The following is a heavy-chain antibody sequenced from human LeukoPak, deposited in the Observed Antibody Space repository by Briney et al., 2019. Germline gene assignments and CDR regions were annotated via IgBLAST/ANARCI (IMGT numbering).Heavy chain of an antibody. J-gene: IGHJ5*02. CDR1: GFTFSSYG. CDR3: VNSGFDP. D-gene: IGHD3-10*01. CDR2: IHCDGTNE. Sequence: PGGSLRLSCAASGFTFSSYGMHWVRQAPGKGLEWVAFIHCDGTNEYHADSVKGRFTISRDNFKNTLSLQMNGLRVEDTALYYCVNSGFDPWGQGTLVTVSS. V-gene: IGHV3-30*02.